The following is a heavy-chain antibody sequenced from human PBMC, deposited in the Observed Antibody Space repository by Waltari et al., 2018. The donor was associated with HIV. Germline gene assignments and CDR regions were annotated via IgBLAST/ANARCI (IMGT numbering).Heavy chain of an antibody. CDR1: GGSVSSGSYY. D-gene: IGHD3-10*01. V-gene: IGHV4-61*01. CDR3: AREAVEYYYGSGTHRYFDY. J-gene: IGHJ4*02. CDR2: IYYSGST. Sequence: QVQLQESGPGLVKPSETLSLTCTVSGGSVSSGSYYWSWIRQPPGKGLEWIGYIYYSGSTNYNPSLKSRVTISVDTSKNQFSLKLSSVTAADTAVYYCAREAVEYYYGSGTHRYFDYWGQGTLVTVSS.